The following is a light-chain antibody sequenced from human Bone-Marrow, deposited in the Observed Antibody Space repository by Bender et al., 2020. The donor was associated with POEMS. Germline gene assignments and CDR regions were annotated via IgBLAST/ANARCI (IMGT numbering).Light chain of an antibody. Sequence: QSGLTQPPSASGTPGQRVTIPCSGSSSKFGSYPVNWYQQLPGASPKLVILTNSQQPSGVPDRSSGSNSGTSACLVISGLVSDNVADFYCATWDESLNGWVFGGGTKLTVL. V-gene: IGLV1-44*01. CDR3: ATWDESLNGWV. CDR1: SSKFGSYP. J-gene: IGLJ3*02. CDR2: TNS.